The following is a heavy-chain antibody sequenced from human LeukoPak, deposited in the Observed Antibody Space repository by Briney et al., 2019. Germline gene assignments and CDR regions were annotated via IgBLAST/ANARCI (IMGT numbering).Heavy chain of an antibody. J-gene: IGHJ4*02. CDR1: GGSFSGYY. CDR3: AREPWGGFDY. CDR2: INHSGST. Sequence: SETLSLTCAVYGGSFSGYYWSWIRQPPGKGLEWIGEINHSGSTNYNPSLKSRVTMSVDTAKNQFSLRVNSVTAADTAVYYCAREPWGGFDYWGQGTLVTVSS. V-gene: IGHV4-34*01. D-gene: IGHD3-16*01.